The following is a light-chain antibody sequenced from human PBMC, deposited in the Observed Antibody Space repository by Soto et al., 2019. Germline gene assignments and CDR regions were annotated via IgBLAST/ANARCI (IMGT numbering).Light chain of an antibody. CDR3: SSYSGASASSASYV. CDR2: EVS. Sequence: QSVLTRPASVSGSPGQSITISCTGTSSDVGTFNLVSWYQQHPGKAPKLLIFEVSNRPSGVSIRFSGSKSGNTASLTISGLQAEDEADYYCSSYSGASASSASYVFATGTKVTVL. CDR1: SSDVGTFNL. V-gene: IGLV2-23*02. J-gene: IGLJ1*01.